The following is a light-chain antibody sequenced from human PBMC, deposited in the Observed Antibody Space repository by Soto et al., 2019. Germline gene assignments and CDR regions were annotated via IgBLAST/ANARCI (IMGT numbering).Light chain of an antibody. CDR2: AIS. V-gene: IGKV1-39*01. CDR3: QQGYSTPWT. J-gene: IGKJ5*01. CDR1: QSVTTY. Sequence: DIQMTQSPSSLSASVGDRVTITCRASQSVTTYLHWYQQKAGEAPKLLIYAISNLQSGVSSRFSGSGSGTDFSLTINTLQPEDFATYYCQQGYSTPWTFGQGTRLEIK.